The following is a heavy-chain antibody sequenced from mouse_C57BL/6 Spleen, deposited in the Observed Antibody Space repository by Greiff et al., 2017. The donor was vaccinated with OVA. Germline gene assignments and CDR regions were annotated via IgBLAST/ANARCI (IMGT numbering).Heavy chain of an antibody. CDR2: IYPGDGDT. Sequence: VQLVESGPELVKPGASVKISCKASGYAFSSSWMNWVKQRPGQGLEWIGRIYPGDGDTNYNGKFKGKATLTADKSSSTAYMQLSSLTSEDSAVYFCARGGLTIDYWGQGTTLTVSS. V-gene: IGHV1-82*01. CDR1: GYAFSSSW. CDR3: ARGGLTIDY. D-gene: IGHD1-3*01. J-gene: IGHJ2*01.